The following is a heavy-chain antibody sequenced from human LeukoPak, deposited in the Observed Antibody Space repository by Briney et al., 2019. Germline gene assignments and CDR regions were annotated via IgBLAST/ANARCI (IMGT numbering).Heavy chain of an antibody. D-gene: IGHD3-22*01. CDR1: GGSISSGGYY. V-gene: IGHV4-31*03. CDR2: IYYSGST. Sequence: SQTLSLTCTVSGGSISSGGYYWSWIRQHPGKGLEWIGYIYYSGSTYYNPSLKSRVTISVDTSKNQFSLKLSSVTAADTAVYYCARLNPGHYDSSITWGYFDYWGQGTLVTVSS. CDR3: ARLNPGHYDSSITWGYFDY. J-gene: IGHJ4*02.